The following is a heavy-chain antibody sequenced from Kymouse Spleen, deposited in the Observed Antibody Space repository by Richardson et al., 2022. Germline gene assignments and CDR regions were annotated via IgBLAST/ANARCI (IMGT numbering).Heavy chain of an antibody. CDR3: TRGSSYYYYGMDV. CDR1: GFTFSGSA. CDR2: IRSKANSYAT. Sequence: EVQLVESGGGLVQPGGSLKLSCAASGFTFSGSAMHWVRQASGKGLEWVGRIRSKANSYATAYAASVKGRFTISRDDSKNTAYLQMNSLKTEDTAVYYCTRGSSYYYYGMDVWGQGTTVTVSS. D-gene: IGHD6-6*01. V-gene: IGHV3-73*02. J-gene: IGHJ6*02.